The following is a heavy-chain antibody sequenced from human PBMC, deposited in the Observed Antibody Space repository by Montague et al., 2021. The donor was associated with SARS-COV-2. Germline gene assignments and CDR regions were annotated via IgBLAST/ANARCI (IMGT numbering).Heavy chain of an antibody. D-gene: IGHD3-10*01. Sequence: SETLSLTCAVSGGSISSSHWWSWVRQPPGKGLEWIGEIYHSGSTNYNPSLKSRVTISIDKSKNQFSLKLSSVTAADTAVYYCAREFRTYGYGGQYWYFDLWGRGTLVTVS. CDR3: AREFRTYGYGGQYWYFDL. V-gene: IGHV4-4*02. CDR2: IYHSGST. CDR1: GGSISSSHW. J-gene: IGHJ2*01.